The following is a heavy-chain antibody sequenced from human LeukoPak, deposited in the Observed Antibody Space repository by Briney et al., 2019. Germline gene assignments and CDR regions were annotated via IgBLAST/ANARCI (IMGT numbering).Heavy chain of an antibody. D-gene: IGHD3-22*01. Sequence: ASVKVSCKASGYTFTGYYMHWVRQAPGQGLEWMGWISAYNGNTNYAQKLQGRVTMTTDTSTSTAYMELRSLRSDDTAVYYCARDGGYYYDSSGYYGPWGQGTLVTVSS. CDR1: GYTFTGYY. CDR2: ISAYNGNT. CDR3: ARDGGYYYDSSGYYGP. V-gene: IGHV1-18*04. J-gene: IGHJ5*02.